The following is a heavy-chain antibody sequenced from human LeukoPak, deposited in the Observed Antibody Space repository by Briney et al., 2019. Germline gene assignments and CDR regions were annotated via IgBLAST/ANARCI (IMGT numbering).Heavy chain of an antibody. V-gene: IGHV1-69*13. CDR1: GGTFSSYA. D-gene: IGHD6-19*01. CDR2: IIPIFGTA. CDR3: ARDRPRAGTVWFDP. J-gene: IGHJ5*02. Sequence: SVKVSCKASGGTFSSYAISWVRQAPGQGLEWMGGIIPIFGTANYAQKFQGRVTITADESTSTAYMELSSLRSEDTAVYYCARDRPRAGTVWFDPWGQGTLVTVSS.